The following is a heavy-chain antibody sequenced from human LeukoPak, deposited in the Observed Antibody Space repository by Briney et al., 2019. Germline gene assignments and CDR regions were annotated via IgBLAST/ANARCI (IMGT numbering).Heavy chain of an antibody. D-gene: IGHD1-26*01. Sequence: GGSLRLSCAASGFTFSSYAMSWVRQAPGKGLEWVSAISGSGGSTYYADSVKGRFTISRDNSKNTLYLQMNSLRAEGTAVYYCAKDHEGGSYSDYWGQGTLVTVSS. V-gene: IGHV3-23*01. CDR2: ISGSGGST. J-gene: IGHJ4*02. CDR1: GFTFSSYA. CDR3: AKDHEGGSYSDY.